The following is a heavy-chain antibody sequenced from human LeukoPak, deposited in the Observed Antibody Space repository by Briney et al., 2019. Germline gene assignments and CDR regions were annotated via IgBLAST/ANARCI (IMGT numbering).Heavy chain of an antibody. D-gene: IGHD2-2*01. V-gene: IGHV3-7*01. CDR1: GFTFSDYY. CDR3: ATQDGSCGY. J-gene: IGHJ4*02. Sequence: PGGSLRLSCAASGFTFSDYYMSWIRQAPGKGLEWVANLKQDGSEKNYVDSVKGRFTISRDNAKSSLYLQMNSLRAEDTALYYCATQDGSCGYWGQGTQVTVSS. CDR2: LKQDGSEK.